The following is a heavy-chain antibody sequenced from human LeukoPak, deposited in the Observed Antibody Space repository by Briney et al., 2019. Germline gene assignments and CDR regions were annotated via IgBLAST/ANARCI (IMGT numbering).Heavy chain of an antibody. CDR1: GFTFSSYW. V-gene: IGHV3-7*01. D-gene: IGHD1-1*01. CDR2: IKQDGSEK. J-gene: IGHJ4*02. CDR3: ARLTGTTGSDY. Sequence: GGSLRLSCAASGFTFSSYWMSWVRQAPGKGLEWVAMIKQDGSEKYYVDSVKGRFTISRDNAKNSLYLQLNSLRADDTAVYYCARLTGTTGSDYWGQGTLVTVSS.